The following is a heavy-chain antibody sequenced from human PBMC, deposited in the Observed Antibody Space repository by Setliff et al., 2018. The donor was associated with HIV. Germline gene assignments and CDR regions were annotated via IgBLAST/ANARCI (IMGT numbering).Heavy chain of an antibody. CDR3: ARVKGLRVRNWNDRPNASDL. CDR1: GYTFTSYF. CDR2: IYPSGGST. Sequence: ASVKVSCKASGYTFTSYFIQWVRQAPGQGLEWMGIIYPSGGSTTYAPKFQGRVTMTRDTSTSTVYMDLSGLRSDDTAVYYCARVKGLRVRNWNDRPNASDLWGQGTMVTISS. J-gene: IGHJ3*01. V-gene: IGHV1-46*01. D-gene: IGHD1-1*01.